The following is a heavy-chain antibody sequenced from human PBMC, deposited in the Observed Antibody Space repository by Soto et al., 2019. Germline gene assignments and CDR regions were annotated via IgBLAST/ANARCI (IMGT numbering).Heavy chain of an antibody. D-gene: IGHD3-3*01. Sequence: ASVKVSCKVSGYTLTELSMHWVRQAPGKGLEWMGGFDPEDGETIYAQKFQGGVTMTEDTSTDTAYMELSSLRSEDTAVYYCATVGTNYDFWSGYPRHYYYYYVMDVCGQGTTVIVS. CDR1: GYTLTELS. CDR2: FDPEDGET. J-gene: IGHJ6*02. CDR3: ATVGTNYDFWSGYPRHYYYYYVMDV. V-gene: IGHV1-24*01.